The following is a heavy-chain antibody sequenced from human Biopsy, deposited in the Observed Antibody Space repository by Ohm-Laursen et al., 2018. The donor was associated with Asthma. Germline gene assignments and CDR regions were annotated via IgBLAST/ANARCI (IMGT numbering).Heavy chain of an antibody. J-gene: IGHJ2*01. CDR3: ARAVSSSSYWYFDL. CDR2: IYYSGRT. D-gene: IGHD6-6*01. V-gene: IGHV4-39*02. Sequence: TLSLTCIVSGDAMSTSGSHWGWIRQSPGKGLEWIGSIYYSGRTYYNPSLESRVTISADTSKNHFSLKVTSVTAADTAVYYCARAVSSSSYWYFDLWGRGTLVTVSS. CDR1: GDAMSTSGSH.